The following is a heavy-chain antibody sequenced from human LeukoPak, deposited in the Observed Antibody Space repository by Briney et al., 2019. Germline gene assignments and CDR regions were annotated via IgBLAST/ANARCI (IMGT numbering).Heavy chain of an antibody. CDR2: ISSSSSTI. CDR3: ARDQYDYGDHYDN. V-gene: IGHV3-48*02. Sequence: PSGTLSLTCAVSGGSSSSSNWWNWVRQAPGKGLEWVSYISSSSSTIYYADSVKGRFTISRDNAKNSLYLQMNSLRDEDTAVYYCARDQYDYGDHYDNWGQGTLVTVSS. D-gene: IGHD4-17*01. CDR1: GGSSSSSN. J-gene: IGHJ4*02.